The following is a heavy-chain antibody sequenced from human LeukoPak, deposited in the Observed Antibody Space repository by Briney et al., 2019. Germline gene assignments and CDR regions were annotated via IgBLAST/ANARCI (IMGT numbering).Heavy chain of an antibody. CDR1: GGSISRYY. Sequence: LSETLSLTCTVSGGSISRYYWSWIRQPPGKGLEWIGEINHSGSTNYNPSLKSRVTISVDTSKNQFSLKLSSVTAADTAVYYCARVITMVRGAKPSYFDYWGQGTLVTVSS. J-gene: IGHJ4*02. V-gene: IGHV4-34*01. CDR3: ARVITMVRGAKPSYFDY. CDR2: INHSGST. D-gene: IGHD3-10*01.